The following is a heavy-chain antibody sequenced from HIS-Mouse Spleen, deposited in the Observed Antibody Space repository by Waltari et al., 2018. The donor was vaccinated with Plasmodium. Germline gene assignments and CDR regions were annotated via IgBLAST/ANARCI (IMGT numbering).Heavy chain of an antibody. Sequence: EVQLLESGGGLVQPGGSMRLSCAASGFTFSSYAMSWVRQAPGKGLEWVSAISGSGGRTYYADSVKGRFTISRDNSKNTLYLQMNSLRAEDTAVYYCANARGYSYGTFDYWGQGTLVTVSS. CDR1: GFTFSSYA. CDR2: ISGSGGRT. V-gene: IGHV3-23*01. D-gene: IGHD5-18*01. CDR3: ANARGYSYGTFDY. J-gene: IGHJ4*02.